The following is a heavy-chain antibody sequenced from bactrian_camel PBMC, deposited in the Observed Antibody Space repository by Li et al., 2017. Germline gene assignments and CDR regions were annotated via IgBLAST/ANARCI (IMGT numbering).Heavy chain of an antibody. V-gene: IGHV3S53*01. J-gene: IGHJ4*01. D-gene: IGHD1*01. CDR3: AAEPTEVAVGGSSTVSAGARRIIRAPSCITVPNSPYRY. CDR2: IVTLGGTT. CDR1: GSIDGTNC. Sequence: HVQLVESGGGSVQAGGSLLLSCEVSGSIDGTNCIGWFRQYPGKEREGVAAIVTLGGTTYYDDSVKGRFTFSQYNAKNTVYLQMNSLTPEDTAVYYCAAEPTEVAVGGSSTVSAGARRIIRAPSCITVPNSPYRYWGQGTQVTVS.